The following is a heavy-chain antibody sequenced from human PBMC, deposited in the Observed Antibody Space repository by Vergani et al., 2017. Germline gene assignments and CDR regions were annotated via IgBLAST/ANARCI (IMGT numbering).Heavy chain of an antibody. V-gene: IGHV3-33*06. Sequence: QVQLVESGGGVVQPGRSLRLSCAASGFTFSSYGMHWVRQAPGKGLEWVAVIWYDGSNKYYADSVKGRFTISRDNSKNTLYLQMNSLRAEDTAVYYCAKGQISPREPLDYWGQGTLVTVSS. CDR1: GFTFSSYG. CDR3: AKGQISPREPLDY. CDR2: IWYDGSNK. D-gene: IGHD1-26*01. J-gene: IGHJ4*02.